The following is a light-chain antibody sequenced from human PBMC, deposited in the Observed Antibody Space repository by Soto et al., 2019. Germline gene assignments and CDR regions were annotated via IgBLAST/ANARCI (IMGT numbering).Light chain of an antibody. CDR1: QTINSY. J-gene: IGKJ3*01. V-gene: IGKV1-39*01. CDR3: QQSYSTPFT. CDR2: TAS. Sequence: DIQMTQSPPSLSASVGDRVSITCRASQTINSYVNWYQHKPGQAPKLLMYTASTLHTGVPSRFSGSGSGTHFTLTISSLQPEEFATYFCQQSYSTPFTFGPGTRLDVK.